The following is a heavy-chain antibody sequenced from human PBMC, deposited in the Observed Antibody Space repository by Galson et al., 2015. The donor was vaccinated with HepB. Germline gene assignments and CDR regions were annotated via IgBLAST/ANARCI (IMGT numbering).Heavy chain of an antibody. CDR1: GGSISSSSYY. J-gene: IGHJ4*02. V-gene: IGHV4-39*01. CDR3: ARPGPDDYGDYIVDY. Sequence: ETLSLTCTVSGGSISSSSYYWGWIRQPPRKGLEWIGSIYYSGSTYYNPSLKSRVTISVDTSKNQFSLKLSSVTAADTAVYYCARPGPDDYGDYIVDYWGQGTLVTVSS. CDR2: IYYSGST. D-gene: IGHD4-17*01.